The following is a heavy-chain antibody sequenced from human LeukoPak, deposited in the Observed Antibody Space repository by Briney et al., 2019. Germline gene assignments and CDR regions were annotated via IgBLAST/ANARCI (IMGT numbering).Heavy chain of an antibody. Sequence: IPSETLSLTCAVYGGSFSGYYWSWIRQPPGKGLEWIGEINHSGSTNYNPSLKSRVTISVDTSKNQFSLKLSSVTAADTAVYYCARGPENNPEYYYDSSGCLDYWGQGTLVTVSS. V-gene: IGHV4-34*01. CDR1: GGSFSGYY. D-gene: IGHD3-22*01. CDR2: INHSGST. J-gene: IGHJ4*02. CDR3: ARGPENNPEYYYDSSGCLDY.